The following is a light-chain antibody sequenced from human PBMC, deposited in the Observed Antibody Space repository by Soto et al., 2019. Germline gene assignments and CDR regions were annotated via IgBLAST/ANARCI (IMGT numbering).Light chain of an antibody. V-gene: IGKV3-20*01. CDR1: QSVGSD. CDR3: QQYGSAPRT. CDR2: GAS. Sequence: EIVMTQSPATLSVSQGERSTLSCRASQSVGSDLAWYQQKPGQAPRLLIYGASGRATGIPDRFSGGGSGTDFTLTISRLEAEDFAVYYCQQYGSAPRTFGQGTKVDI. J-gene: IGKJ1*01.